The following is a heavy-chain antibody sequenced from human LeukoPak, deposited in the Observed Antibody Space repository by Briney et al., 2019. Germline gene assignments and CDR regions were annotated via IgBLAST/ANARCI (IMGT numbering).Heavy chain of an antibody. V-gene: IGHV3-30*18. CDR2: ISYDGSNK. J-gene: IGHJ4*02. D-gene: IGHD3-10*01. CDR3: AKVMVRGPSGKYFDY. Sequence: GGSLRLSCAASGFNFRDYGIHWVRQAPGKGLEWVAVISYDGSNKYYADSVKGRFTISRDNSKNTLYLQMNSLRAEDTAVYYCAKVMVRGPSGKYFDYWGQGTLVTVSS. CDR1: GFNFRDYG.